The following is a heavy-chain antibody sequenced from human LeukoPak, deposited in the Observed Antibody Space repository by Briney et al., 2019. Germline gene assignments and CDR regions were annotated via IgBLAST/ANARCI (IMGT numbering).Heavy chain of an antibody. CDR3: ASLVYGSGSYYNYYYGMDV. D-gene: IGHD3-10*01. CDR1: GGSISSYY. J-gene: IGHJ6*02. Sequence: SETLSLTCTVSGGSISSYYWSWIRQPPGKGLEWIGYIYYSGSTNYNPSLKSRATISVDTSKNQFSLKLSSVTAADTAVYYCASLVYGSGSYYNYYYGMDVWGQGTTVTVSS. CDR2: IYYSGST. V-gene: IGHV4-59*01.